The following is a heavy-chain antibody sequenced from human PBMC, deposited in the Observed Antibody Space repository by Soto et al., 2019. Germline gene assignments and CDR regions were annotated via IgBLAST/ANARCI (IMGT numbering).Heavy chain of an antibody. CDR2: IFPGDSDT. Sequence: ESLKISCKASGFSLNTYWIAWVRQMPGKGLEWMGAIFPGDSDTKYSPSFEGQVTISADKSISTAYLQWSSLKASDTAMYYCARSAVTSVRHWYFDLWGRGALVTASS. V-gene: IGHV5-51*01. CDR3: ARSAVTSVRHWYFDL. D-gene: IGHD4-17*01. J-gene: IGHJ2*01. CDR1: GFSLNTYW.